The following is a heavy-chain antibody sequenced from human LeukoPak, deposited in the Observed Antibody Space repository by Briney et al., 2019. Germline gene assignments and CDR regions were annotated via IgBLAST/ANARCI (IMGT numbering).Heavy chain of an antibody. D-gene: IGHD3-22*01. J-gene: IGHJ4*02. CDR2: IYPGDSEI. V-gene: IGHV5-51*01. CDR3: ARRMYYYDSRGYMYYFDY. Sequence: GESLKISCQASGYNFTTSWIAWVRQMPEKGLEWMGIIYPGDSEIKYSPSFRGQVIISADKSISTAYLQWSSLKASDTAMYYCARRMYYYDSRGYMYYFDYWGQGTLVTVSS. CDR1: GYNFTTSW.